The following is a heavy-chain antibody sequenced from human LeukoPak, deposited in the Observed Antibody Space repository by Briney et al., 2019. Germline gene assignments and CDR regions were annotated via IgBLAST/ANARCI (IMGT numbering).Heavy chain of an antibody. V-gene: IGHV4-59*12. CDR1: GGSISSYY. D-gene: IGHD3-22*01. Sequence: PSETLSLTCTVSGGSISSYYWSWIRQPPGKGLEWIGYIYYSGSTNYNPSLKSRVTISVDTSKNQFSLKLSFVTAADTAVYYCARDLNYYDSSGYPLPWGQGTLVTVSS. CDR3: ARDLNYYDSSGYPLP. J-gene: IGHJ5*02. CDR2: IYYSGST.